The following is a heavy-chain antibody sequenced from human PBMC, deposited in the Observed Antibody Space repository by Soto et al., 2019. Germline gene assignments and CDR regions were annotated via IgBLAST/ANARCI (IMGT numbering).Heavy chain of an antibody. D-gene: IGHD3-10*01. Sequence: QVQLVQSGPEVKKPGSSVKVSCTASGGTFNSYTLNWVRQAPGQRPEWVGRVNPIVGMSTSASKFQGRVTLTADKYTNRAYMDLTGLKSEDTAVYYCATSYGSGSTHFDSWGQGTLVTVAS. J-gene: IGHJ4*02. CDR3: ATSYGSGSTHFDS. CDR2: VNPIVGMS. V-gene: IGHV1-69*02. CDR1: GGTFNSYT.